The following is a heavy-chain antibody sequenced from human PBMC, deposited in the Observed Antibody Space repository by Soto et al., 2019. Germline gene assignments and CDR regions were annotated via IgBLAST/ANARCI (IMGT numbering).Heavy chain of an antibody. CDR3: ARAVYSGYDLTAFDI. J-gene: IGHJ3*02. D-gene: IGHD5-12*01. CDR2: IYHSGST. V-gene: IGHV4-30-2*01. Sequence: QLQLQESGSGLVKPSQTLSLTCAVSGGSISSGGYSWSWIRQPPGKGLEWIGYIYHSGSTYYNPSLKSRVTISVDRSKNQFSLKRSSVTAADTAVYYCARAVYSGYDLTAFDIWGQGTMVTVSS. CDR1: GGSISSGGYS.